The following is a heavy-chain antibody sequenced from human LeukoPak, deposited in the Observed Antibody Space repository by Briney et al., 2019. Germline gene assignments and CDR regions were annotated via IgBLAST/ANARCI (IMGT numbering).Heavy chain of an antibody. V-gene: IGHV1-2*02. CDR3: ARGTTQYSSSAFDY. CDR2: INPNSGGT. D-gene: IGHD6-13*01. CDR1: GYTFTGYY. J-gene: IGHJ4*02. Sequence: GASVKVSCKASGYTFTGYYMHWVRQAPGQGLEWMGWINPNSGGTNFAQKFQGRVTMTRDTSISTAYMELNRLRSDDTAVYCCARGTTQYSSSAFDYWGQGTLVTVSS.